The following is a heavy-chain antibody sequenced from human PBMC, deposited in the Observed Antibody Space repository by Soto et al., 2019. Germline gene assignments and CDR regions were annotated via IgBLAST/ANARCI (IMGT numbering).Heavy chain of an antibody. V-gene: IGHV3-33*01. CDR3: ARVRCGGDCYSTCDY. D-gene: IGHD2-21*02. CDR1: GFTFSSYG. J-gene: IGHJ4*02. CDR2: IWYDGSNK. Sequence: ESGGGVVQPGRSLRLSCAASGFTFSSYGMHWVRQAPGKGLEWVAVIWYDGSNKHYGDSVKGRFTISRDNSKNTLYLQMNSLRSEDTAVYYCARVRCGGDCYSTCDYWGQGTLVTVSS.